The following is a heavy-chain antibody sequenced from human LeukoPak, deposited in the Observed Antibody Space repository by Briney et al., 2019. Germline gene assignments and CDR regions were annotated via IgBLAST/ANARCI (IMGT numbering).Heavy chain of an antibody. D-gene: IGHD3-10*01. J-gene: IGHJ4*02. CDR3: AKCGSGSAIEYYFDY. CDR2: ISGSGGST. Sequence: PGGSLRLSCAASGFTFSSYAMSWARQAPGKGLEWVSAISGSGGSTYYADSVKGRFTISRDNSKNTLYLQMNSLRAEDTAVYYCAKCGSGSAIEYYFDYWGQGTLVTVSS. V-gene: IGHV3-23*01. CDR1: GFTFSSYA.